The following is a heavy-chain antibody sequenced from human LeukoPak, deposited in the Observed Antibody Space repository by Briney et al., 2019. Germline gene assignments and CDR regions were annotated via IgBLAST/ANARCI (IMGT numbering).Heavy chain of an antibody. V-gene: IGHV1-69*05. D-gene: IGHD6-13*01. J-gene: IGHJ6*03. Sequence: SVKVSCKASGGTFSSYAISWVRQAPGQGLEWMGGIIPIFGTANYAQKFQGRVTITTDESTSTAYMELSSLRSEDTAVYYCARTGYSSSWYQSYYYYIDVWGKGTTVTVSS. CDR2: IIPIFGTA. CDR3: ARTGYSSSWYQSYYYYIDV. CDR1: GGTFSSYA.